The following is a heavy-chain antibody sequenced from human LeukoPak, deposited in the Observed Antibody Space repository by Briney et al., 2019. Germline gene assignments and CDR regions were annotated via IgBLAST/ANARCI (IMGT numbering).Heavy chain of an antibody. D-gene: IGHD6-19*01. CDR1: GYSFINYW. CDR3: AILSSGWYYFDY. V-gene: IGHV5-51*01. CDR2: IYPGDSDT. Sequence: GESLKISRKGSGYSFINYWIGWVRQMPGKGLEWMAIIYPGDSDTKYSPSFQGQVTTSADKSITTAFLQWSSLKASDTAMYYCAILSSGWYYFDYWGQGTLVTVSS. J-gene: IGHJ4*02.